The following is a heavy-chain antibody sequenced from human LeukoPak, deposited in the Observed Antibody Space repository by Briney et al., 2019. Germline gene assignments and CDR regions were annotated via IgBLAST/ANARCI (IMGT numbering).Heavy chain of an antibody. J-gene: IGHJ4*02. CDR3: ARGGGYCSSTSCFPFDY. Sequence: PSETLSLTCTVSGGSISSGDYYWSWIRQPPGKGLEWIGRIYTSGSTNYNPSLKSRVTMSVDTSKNQFSLKLSSVTAADTAVYYCARGGGYCSSTSCFPFDYWGQGTLVTVSS. D-gene: IGHD2-2*03. CDR1: GGSISSGDYY. V-gene: IGHV4-61*02. CDR2: IYTSGST.